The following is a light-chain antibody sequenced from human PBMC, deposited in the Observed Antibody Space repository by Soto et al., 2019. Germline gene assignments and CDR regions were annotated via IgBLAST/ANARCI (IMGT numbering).Light chain of an antibody. CDR1: RRVGDW. V-gene: IGKV1-5*03. J-gene: IGKJ4*01. CDR3: QEHGTYPIS. Sequence: DKQLTQSPSTLSASIGDRVTITCRASRRVGDWLAWFQQKPGKVPKLLIYKASTLETGVPSRFRGTVSGTEFTLTISSLQPDDVSTYYCQEHGTYPISFGGGTRVEIK. CDR2: KAS.